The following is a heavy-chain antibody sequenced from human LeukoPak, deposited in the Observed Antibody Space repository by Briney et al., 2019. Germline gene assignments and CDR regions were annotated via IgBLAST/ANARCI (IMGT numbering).Heavy chain of an antibody. CDR2: ITNDGSST. CDR3: AKDHYWSIDY. V-gene: IGHV3-74*01. J-gene: IGHJ4*02. Sequence: GGSLRLSCAASGLTFSSHWMHWVRHAPGKGLVWVSRITNDGSSTTYADSVKGRFTISRDNAKNMLYLQVNSLRAEDTGVYYCAKDHYWSIDYWGRGTLVTVSS. CDR1: GLTFSSHW. D-gene: IGHD3-3*01.